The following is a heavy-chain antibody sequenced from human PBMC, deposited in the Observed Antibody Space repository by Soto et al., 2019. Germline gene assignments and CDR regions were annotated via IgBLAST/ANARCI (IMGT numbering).Heavy chain of an antibody. Sequence: QVQLVESGGGVVQPGRSLRLSCAASGFTFSSYTMHWVRQAPGKGLEWVAVISYDGSNKYYADSVKGRFTISRDNSKNTLYLQMNILRPEDTAVYYCARAMALSGSYAFDIWGQGAMVTVSS. CDR1: GFTFSSYT. CDR3: ARAMALSGSYAFDI. CDR2: ISYDGSNK. V-gene: IGHV3-30-3*01. J-gene: IGHJ3*02. D-gene: IGHD1-26*01.